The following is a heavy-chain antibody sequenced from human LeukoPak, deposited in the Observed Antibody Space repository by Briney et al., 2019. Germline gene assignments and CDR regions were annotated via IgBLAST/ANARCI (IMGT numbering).Heavy chain of an antibody. CDR3: ARGRLFYDSSGYYPNFGDY. J-gene: IGHJ4*02. D-gene: IGHD3-22*01. Sequence: GASVKVSCKASGGTFSSYAISWVRQAPGQGLEWMGGIIPIFGTANYAQKFQGRVTITADESTSTAYMELSSLRSEDTAVYYCARGRLFYDSSGYYPNFGDYWGQGTLVTVSS. CDR1: GGTFSSYA. V-gene: IGHV1-69*13. CDR2: IIPIFGTA.